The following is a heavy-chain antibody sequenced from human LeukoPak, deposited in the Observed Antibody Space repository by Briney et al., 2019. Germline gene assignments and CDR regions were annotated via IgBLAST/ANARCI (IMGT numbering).Heavy chain of an antibody. Sequence: PGGSLRLSCAASGFTFSNYNMNWVRQAPGKGLEWVANIKQDGSETTYADSVRGRFTIFRDNAKDSVYLQMNSLRAEDTAVYYCAKDLPGTLWWFDPWGQGTLVTVSS. D-gene: IGHD2-21*01. CDR2: IKQDGSET. CDR1: GFTFSNYN. J-gene: IGHJ5*02. V-gene: IGHV3-7*01. CDR3: AKDLPGTLWWFDP.